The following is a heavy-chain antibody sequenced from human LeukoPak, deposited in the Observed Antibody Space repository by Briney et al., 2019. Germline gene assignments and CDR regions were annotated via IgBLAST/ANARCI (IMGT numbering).Heavy chain of an antibody. CDR1: GFTFSSYS. D-gene: IGHD3-22*01. CDR3: AKDSSVYNYDSRNLDY. V-gene: IGHV3-21*01. CDR2: ISSSSSYI. J-gene: IGHJ4*02. Sequence: GGSLRLSCAASGFTFSSYSMNWVRQAPGKGLEWVSSISSSSSYIYYADSVKGRFTTSRDNSKNTLYLQMNSLRAEDTAVYYCAKDSSVYNYDSRNLDYWGQGTLVTVSS.